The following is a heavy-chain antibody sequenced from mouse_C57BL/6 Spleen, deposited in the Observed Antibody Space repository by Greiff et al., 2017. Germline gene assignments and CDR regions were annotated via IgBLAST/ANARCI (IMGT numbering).Heavy chain of an antibody. Sequence: QVQLQQPGAELVMPGASVKLSCKASGYTFTSYWMHWVKQRPGQGLEWIGEIDPSDSYTNYNQKFKGKSTLTVDQSSSTAYMQLSSLTSEDSAVYYCARVLDYAMDYWGQGTSVTVSS. CDR2: IDPSDSYT. J-gene: IGHJ4*01. CDR1: GYTFTSYW. CDR3: ARVLDYAMDY. V-gene: IGHV1-69*01.